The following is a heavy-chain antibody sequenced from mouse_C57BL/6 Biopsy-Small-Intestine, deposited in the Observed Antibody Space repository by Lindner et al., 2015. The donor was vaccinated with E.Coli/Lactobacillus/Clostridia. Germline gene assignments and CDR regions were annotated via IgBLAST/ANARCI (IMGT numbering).Heavy chain of an antibody. CDR1: GYAFSKFW. J-gene: IGHJ4*01. CDR3: ARSEGYYAMDY. V-gene: IGHV1-80*01. Sequence: VQLQESGAELVKPGASVKISCKISGYAFSKFWMNWVKQRPGKGLEWIGQIYPGDGDTNYNGKFKGKATLTADKSSSTAYMQLSSLTSEDTAVYYCARSEGYYAMDYWGQGTSVTVSS. CDR2: IYPGDGDT.